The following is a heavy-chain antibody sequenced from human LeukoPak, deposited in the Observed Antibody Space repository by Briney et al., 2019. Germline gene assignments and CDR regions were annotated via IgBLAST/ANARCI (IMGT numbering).Heavy chain of an antibody. D-gene: IGHD1-14*01. CDR2: IQYDGSDK. CDR3: AKETRPQVPFDF. V-gene: IGHV3-30*02. J-gene: IGHJ4*02. CDR1: GFTFNTYG. Sequence: PGGSLRLSCAASGFTFNTYGMHWVRQPPGKGLEWVAFIQYDGSDKYCVDSVKGRFTISRDNSKNTLYLQMNSLRAEDTAIYYCAKETRPQVPFDFWGQGTLVTVSS.